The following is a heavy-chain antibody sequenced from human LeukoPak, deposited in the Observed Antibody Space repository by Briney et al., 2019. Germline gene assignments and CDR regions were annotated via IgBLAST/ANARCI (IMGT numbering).Heavy chain of an antibody. Sequence: SETLSLTCTVSDGPISSSSYYWGWIRQPPGKGLEWIGSIYYSGSTYYNPSLKSRVTISVDTSKNQFSLKLSSVTAADTAVYYCARALVSGPVPYYFDYWGQGTLVTVSS. V-gene: IGHV4-39*07. CDR3: ARALVSGPVPYYFDY. D-gene: IGHD2-15*01. CDR1: DGPISSSSYY. CDR2: IYYSGST. J-gene: IGHJ4*02.